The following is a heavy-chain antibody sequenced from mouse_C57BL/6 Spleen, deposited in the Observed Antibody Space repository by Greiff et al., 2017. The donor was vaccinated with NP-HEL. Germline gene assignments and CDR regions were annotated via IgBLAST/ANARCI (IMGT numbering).Heavy chain of an antibody. V-gene: IGHV1-69*01. CDR1: GYTFTSYW. CDR2: LDPSDSYT. CDR3: ARYWDFLLSMDY. D-gene: IGHD4-1*01. J-gene: IGHJ4*01. Sequence: QVQLKQPGAELVMPGASVKLSCKASGYTFTSYWMHWVKQRPGQGLAWIGELDPSDSYTNYNQKFKGKSTLTVDKSSSTAYMQLSSLTSEDSAVYYCARYWDFLLSMDYWGQGTSVTVSS.